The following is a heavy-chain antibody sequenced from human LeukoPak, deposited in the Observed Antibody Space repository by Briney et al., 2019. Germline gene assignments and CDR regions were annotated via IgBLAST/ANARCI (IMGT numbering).Heavy chain of an antibody. D-gene: IGHD2-2*01. J-gene: IGHJ4*02. Sequence: GGSLRLSCAASGFTFSSYAMSWVRQAPGKGLGWVSAISGSGGSTYYADSVKGRFTISRDNSKNTLYLQMNSLRAEDTAVYYCAKDPRYCSSTSCYMFHDYWGQGTLVTVSS. V-gene: IGHV3-23*01. CDR1: GFTFSSYA. CDR3: AKDPRYCSSTSCYMFHDY. CDR2: ISGSGGST.